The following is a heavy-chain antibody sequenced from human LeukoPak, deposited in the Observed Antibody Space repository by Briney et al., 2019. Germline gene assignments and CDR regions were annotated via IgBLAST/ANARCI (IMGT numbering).Heavy chain of an antibody. CDR1: GYTFTSYY. Sequence: GASVKVSCKASGYTFTSYYMHWVRQAPGQGLEWMGIINPSGGSTSYAQKFQGRVTVTRDTSTNTVYTELSSLRSDDTAVYYCARDYYGGHNLYNFDFWGQGTRVIVSS. J-gene: IGHJ4*02. CDR3: ARDYYGGHNLYNFDF. V-gene: IGHV1-46*01. CDR2: INPSGGST. D-gene: IGHD3-10*01.